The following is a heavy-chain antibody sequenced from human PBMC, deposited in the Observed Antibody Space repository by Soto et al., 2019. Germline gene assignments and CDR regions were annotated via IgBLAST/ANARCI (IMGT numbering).Heavy chain of an antibody. J-gene: IGHJ4*02. CDR1: GLTFRSYW. CDR2: INTDGSVA. D-gene: IGHD2-2*01. CDR3: VRDMPLWRVDS. Sequence: EVQLVESGGGLVQPGESLRLSCAASGLTFRSYWMHWVRQAPGKGLVWVSRINTDGSVAMYVDSVKGRFTISRDNAQNTLYLHLNSLRAQDTAVYYCVRDMPLWRVDSWGQGTLVTVSS. V-gene: IGHV3-74*03.